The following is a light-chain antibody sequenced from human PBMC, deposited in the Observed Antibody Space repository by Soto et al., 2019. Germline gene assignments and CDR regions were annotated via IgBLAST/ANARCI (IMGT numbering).Light chain of an antibody. V-gene: IGKV1-5*01. CDR1: QSISSY. CDR2: DAS. Sequence: DIVMTQSPATLSSSPGDRVTITCRASQSISSYLAWYQQKPGKAPKLLIYDASSLETGGPSRFRGSGSGTEFTLTISSLQPEDFAAYYCQQYKNYSVITFGQGTRLEIK. J-gene: IGKJ5*01. CDR3: QQYKNYSVIT.